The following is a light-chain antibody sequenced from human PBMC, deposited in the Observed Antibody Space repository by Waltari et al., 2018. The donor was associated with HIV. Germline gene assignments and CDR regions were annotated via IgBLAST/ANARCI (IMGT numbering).Light chain of an antibody. CDR3: MQALQTPRT. Sequence: IMMTQFPLALTVPPGEADCISCSSSQSLLHSNGYNYLDWYVQKPGQSPQLLIYLNSNRASGVPDRFSGSGSGTDFTLKISRVEAEDVGVYYFMQALQTPRTFGQGTKVEIK. CDR1: QSLLHSNGYNY. CDR2: LNS. J-gene: IGKJ1*01. V-gene: IGKV2-28*01.